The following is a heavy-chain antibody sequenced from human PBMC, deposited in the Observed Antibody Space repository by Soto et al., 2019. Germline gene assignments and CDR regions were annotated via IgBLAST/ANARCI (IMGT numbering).Heavy chain of an antibody. D-gene: IGHD5-18*01. CDR1: GFSLTTSGVG. CDR3: AHLPWKQLWPRAPVVY. CDR2: IYWDDDK. J-gene: IGHJ4*02. V-gene: IGHV2-5*02. Sequence: SGPTLVNPTQTLTLTCTFSGFSLTTSGVGVGWIRQPPGKALEWLGIIYWDDDKRYRPSLKSRLTITKDTSKNQLVLTMTNMDPVDTATYYCAHLPWKQLWPRAPVVYWGQGTPVTVSS.